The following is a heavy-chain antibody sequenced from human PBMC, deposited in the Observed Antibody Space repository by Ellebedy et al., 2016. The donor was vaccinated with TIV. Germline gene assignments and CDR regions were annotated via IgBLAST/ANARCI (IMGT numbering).Heavy chain of an antibody. CDR3: ARDYWGSLDY. V-gene: IGHV4-59*01. CDR2: VCHSGSP. J-gene: IGHJ4*02. CDR1: GGAMNNNC. Sequence: SETLSLTXTVSGGAMNNNCWSWIRQHPGKGLEWVGYVCHSGSPNNNPSLKSRLTMSLDTSKNQFSLKLSSVTAADTAIYYCARDYWGSLDYWGQGILVTVSS. D-gene: IGHD2-21*01.